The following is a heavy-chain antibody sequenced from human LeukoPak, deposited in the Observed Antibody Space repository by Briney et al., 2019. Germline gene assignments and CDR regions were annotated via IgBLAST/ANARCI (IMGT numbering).Heavy chain of an antibody. CDR2: IKQDGSEK. Sequence: GGFLRLSCAASGFTFSSYWMSWVRQAPGKGLEWVANIKQDGSEKYYVDSVKGRFTISRDNAKNSQYLQMNSLRAEDTAVYYCARPLRDGYNFDAFDIWGQGTMVTVSS. J-gene: IGHJ3*02. CDR3: ARPLRDGYNFDAFDI. D-gene: IGHD5-24*01. CDR1: GFTFSSYW. V-gene: IGHV3-7*05.